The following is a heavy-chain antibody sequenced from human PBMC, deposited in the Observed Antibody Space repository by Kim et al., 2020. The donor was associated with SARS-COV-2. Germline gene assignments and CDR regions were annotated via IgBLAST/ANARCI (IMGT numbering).Heavy chain of an antibody. CDR2: IYYSGST. Sequence: SETLSLTCTVSGGSVSSGSYYWSWIRQPPGKGLEWIGYIYYSGSTNYNPSLKSRVTISVDTSKNQFSLKLSSVTAADTAVYYCARAMEGHYYDSSGYYNYWGQGTLVTVSS. J-gene: IGHJ4*02. V-gene: IGHV4-61*01. D-gene: IGHD3-22*01. CDR1: GGSVSSGSYY. CDR3: ARAMEGHYYDSSGYYNY.